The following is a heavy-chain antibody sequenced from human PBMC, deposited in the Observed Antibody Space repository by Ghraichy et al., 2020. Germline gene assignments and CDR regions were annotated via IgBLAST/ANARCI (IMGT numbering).Heavy chain of an antibody. CDR2: INRAGENT. CDR3: AKNIGRGYGEN. CDR1: GFTFDDFA. J-gene: IGHJ4*02. Sequence: ETLSLTCAASGFTFDDFAMHWVRQPPGKGLEWISVINRAGENTYYAASVKGRFTVSRDNSKNSLYLQMNSLRAEDTAFYYCAKNIGRGYGENWGQGTLVTVSS. D-gene: IGHD5-18*01. V-gene: IGHV3-43*02.